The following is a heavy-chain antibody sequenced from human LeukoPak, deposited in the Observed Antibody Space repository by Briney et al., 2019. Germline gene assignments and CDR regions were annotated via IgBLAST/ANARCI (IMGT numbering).Heavy chain of an antibody. CDR2: INPSGAST. Sequence: GASVKVSCKASGFTFANYYMHWVRQAPGQGLGWMGMINPSGASTTYAPKFQGRVTMTRDTSTSTVSMELSSLRSEDTAVYYCARDTMSGSYLPASYWGQGTLVTVSS. D-gene: IGHD1-26*01. J-gene: IGHJ4*02. V-gene: IGHV1-46*01. CDR1: GFTFANYY. CDR3: ARDTMSGSYLPASY.